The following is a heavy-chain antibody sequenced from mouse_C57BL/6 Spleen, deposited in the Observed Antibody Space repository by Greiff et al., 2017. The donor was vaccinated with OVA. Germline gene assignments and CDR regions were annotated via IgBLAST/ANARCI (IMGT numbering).Heavy chain of an antibody. CDR1: GYTFTSYW. CDR2: IDPSDSYT. V-gene: IGHV1-69*01. D-gene: IGHD2-5*01. Sequence: QVQLQQPGAELVMPGASVKLSCKASGYTFTSYWMHWVKQRPGQGLEWIGEIDPSDSYTNYNQKFKGKSTLTVDKSSSTAYMQLSSLTSEDSAVYYCACIYSKRAKDYWGQGTSVTVSS. J-gene: IGHJ4*01. CDR3: ACIYSKRAKDY.